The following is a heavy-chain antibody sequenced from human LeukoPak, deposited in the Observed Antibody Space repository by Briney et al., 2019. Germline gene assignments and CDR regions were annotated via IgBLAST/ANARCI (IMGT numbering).Heavy chain of an antibody. CDR2: IHYSGST. D-gene: IGHD4-23*01. CDR3: ARYDYGGGYDAFDI. V-gene: IGHV4-59*12. J-gene: IGHJ3*02. Sequence: SETLSLTCTVSGGSISGYFWSWIRQPPGKGLEWIGYIHYSGSTNYNPSLNSRVTISVDTSKNQFSLKLSSVTAADTAVYYCARYDYGGGYDAFDIWGQGTMVTVSS. CDR1: GGSISGYF.